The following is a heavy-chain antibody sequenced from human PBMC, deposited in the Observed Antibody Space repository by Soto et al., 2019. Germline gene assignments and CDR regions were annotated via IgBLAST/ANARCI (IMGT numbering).Heavy chain of an antibody. Sequence: ASVKVSCKASGYTFATFGVSWVRQAPGQGLEWMGWISPYTGNTNYAQNFQGRVTMTTDTSTSTAYMELRSLRSDDTALYYCARERSTATAYWFDPWGQGTLVTASS. D-gene: IGHD2-8*02. CDR2: ISPYTGNT. CDR1: GYTFATFG. CDR3: ARERSTATAYWFDP. V-gene: IGHV1-18*01. J-gene: IGHJ5*02.